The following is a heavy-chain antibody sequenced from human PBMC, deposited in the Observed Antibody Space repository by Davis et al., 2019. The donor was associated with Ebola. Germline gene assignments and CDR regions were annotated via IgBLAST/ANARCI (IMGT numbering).Heavy chain of an antibody. D-gene: IGHD6-13*01. CDR1: GFTFSSYW. Sequence: HTGGSLRLSCAASGFTFSSYWMHWVRQAPGKGLVWVSRINSDGSSTSYADSVKGRFTISRDNAKNTLYLQMNSLRAEDTAVYYCARGLKTAAAGNPFDYWGQGTLVTVSS. V-gene: IGHV3-74*01. J-gene: IGHJ4*02. CDR3: ARGLKTAAAGNPFDY. CDR2: INSDGSST.